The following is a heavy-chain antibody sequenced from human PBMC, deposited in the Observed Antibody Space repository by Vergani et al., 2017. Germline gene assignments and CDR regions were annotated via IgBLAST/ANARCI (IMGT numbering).Heavy chain of an antibody. J-gene: IGHJ4*02. Sequence: QVQLQESGPGLVKPPGTLSLTCAVSGGSISNNNWWSWVRQPPGKGLEWIGSIYRTGRTHFNPSLKSRVTISVDTSNNHFSLRLNSLTAADTAVYYCARRSGIVYDIFSGTQYFFDFWGQGTLVTVSS. V-gene: IGHV4-4*03. D-gene: IGHD3-9*01. CDR2: IYRTGRT. CDR3: ARRSGIVYDIFSGTQYFFDF. CDR1: GGSISNNNW.